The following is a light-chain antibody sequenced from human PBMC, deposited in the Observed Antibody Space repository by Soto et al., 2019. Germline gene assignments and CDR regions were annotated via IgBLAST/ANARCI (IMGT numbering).Light chain of an antibody. CDR1: QSVSSY. CDR3: PQYSKWLLT. Sequence: EIVMTQSPATLSVSPGERATLSCRASQSVSSYLAWYQQKPGQAPRLLIYGASTRATGIPARFSGSGSGTEFTLTISSLQSEDFAVSYCPQYSKWLLTFGGGTKVEI. J-gene: IGKJ4*01. V-gene: IGKV3-15*01. CDR2: GAS.